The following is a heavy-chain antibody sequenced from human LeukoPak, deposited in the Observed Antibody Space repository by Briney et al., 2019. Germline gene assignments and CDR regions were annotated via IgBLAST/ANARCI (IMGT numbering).Heavy chain of an antibody. CDR2: IYSRGGT. CDR1: GFSVSNNY. J-gene: IGHJ4*02. Sequence: GGSLRLSCAVSGFSVSNNYMNWVRQAPGKGLEWVSLIYSRGGTSYADSVKGRFTISRDSSKNTLFLQMNSLRVEDTAVYYCARDPLGIAASGIYYWGQGTLVTVSS. V-gene: IGHV3-53*01. D-gene: IGHD6-13*01. CDR3: ARDPLGIAASGIYY.